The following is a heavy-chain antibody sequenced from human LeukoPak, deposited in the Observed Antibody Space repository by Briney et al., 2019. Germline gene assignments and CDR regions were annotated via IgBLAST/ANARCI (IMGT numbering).Heavy chain of an antibody. CDR3: ARGLNYDFWSGYYTTYYYYYGMDV. CDR2: INPSGGST. J-gene: IGHJ6*02. Sequence: ASVKVSCKASGYTFTYYYMHWVRQAPGQGLEWMGIINPSGGSTSYAQKFQGRVTMTRNTSISTAYMELSSLRSEDTAVYYCARGLNYDFWSGYYTTYYYYYGMDVWGQGTTVTVSS. D-gene: IGHD3-3*01. CDR1: GYTFTYYY. V-gene: IGHV1-46*01.